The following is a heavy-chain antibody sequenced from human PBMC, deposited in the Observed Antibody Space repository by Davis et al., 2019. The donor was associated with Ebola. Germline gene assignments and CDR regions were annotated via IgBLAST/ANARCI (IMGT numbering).Heavy chain of an antibody. D-gene: IGHD5-12*01. J-gene: IGHJ5*02. CDR3: ARQRGEYNWFDP. CDR2: IYYSGST. V-gene: IGHV4-59*08. CDR1: GGSISSYY. Sequence: MPSETLSLTCTVSGGSISSYYWSWIRQPPGKGLEWIGYIYYSGSTNYNPSLKSRVTISVDTSKNQFSLKLSSVTAADTAVYYCARQRGEYNWFDPWGQGTLVTVSS.